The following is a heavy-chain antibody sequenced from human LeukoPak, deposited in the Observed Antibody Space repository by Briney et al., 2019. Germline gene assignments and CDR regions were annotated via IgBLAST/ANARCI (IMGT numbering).Heavy chain of an antibody. CDR1: GFTFSNYE. V-gene: IGHV3-48*03. CDR2: ISTSGNPI. J-gene: IGHJ4*02. Sequence: GGSLRLSCAASGFTFSNYEMNWVRQAPGKGLEWISYISTSGNPIFYADSVKGRFTISRDNAKNSLYLQMNSLRAEDTAVYYCARGGYYFDYWGQGTLVTVSS. CDR3: ARGGYYFDY. D-gene: IGHD3-16*01.